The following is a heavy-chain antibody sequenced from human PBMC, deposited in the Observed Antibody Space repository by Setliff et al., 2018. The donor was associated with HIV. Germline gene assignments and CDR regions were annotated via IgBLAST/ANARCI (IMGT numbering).Heavy chain of an antibody. CDR2: IYYSGGT. CDR3: ARGRGYGSGTYYPLDY. D-gene: IGHD3-10*01. J-gene: IGHJ4*02. CDR1: GGSISAYY. Sequence: SETLSLTCTVSGGSISAYYWSWIRQPPGKGLEWIGYIYYSGGTTYNPSLKSRVTISVDTSKNQFSLKLRSVTAADTALYYCARGRGYGSGTYYPLDYWGQGTLVTVSS. V-gene: IGHV4-59*12.